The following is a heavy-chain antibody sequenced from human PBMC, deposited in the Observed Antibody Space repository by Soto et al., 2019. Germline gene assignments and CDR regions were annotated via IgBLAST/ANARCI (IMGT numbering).Heavy chain of an antibody. CDR2: ISAGGGST. CDR3: AKGKYSSSHFDY. Sequence: GSLRLSCAASGFTFSSYAMTWVRQAPGKGLEWVSAISAGGGSTYYADSVKGHFIISRDNSKNTLYLQMNSLRAEDTAVYYCAKGKYSSSHFDYWGQGTLVTVSS. V-gene: IGHV3-23*01. J-gene: IGHJ4*02. D-gene: IGHD6-13*01. CDR1: GFTFSSYA.